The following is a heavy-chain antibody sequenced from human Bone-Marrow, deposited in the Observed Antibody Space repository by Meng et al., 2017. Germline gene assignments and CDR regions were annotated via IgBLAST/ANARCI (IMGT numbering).Heavy chain of an antibody. D-gene: IGHD1-26*01. CDR1: GYTFTGYY. J-gene: IGHJ4*02. V-gene: IGHV1-69*13. CDR3: ARDVGATTELDY. Sequence: SVKVSCKASGYTFTGYYMHWVRQAPGQGLEWMGGIIPIFGTANYAQKFQGRVTITADESTSTAYMELSSLRSEDTAVYYCARDVGATTELDYWGQGTLVTVSS. CDR2: IIPIFGTA.